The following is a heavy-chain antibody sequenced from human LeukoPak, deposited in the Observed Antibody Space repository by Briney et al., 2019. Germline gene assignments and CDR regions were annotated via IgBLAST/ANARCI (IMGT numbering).Heavy chain of an antibody. Sequence: ASVKVSCKASGYIFTSNYIHWVRQAPGQGLEWMGMIYPRDGSTSYAQRFQDRVTVTRDTSTSTVHMELSGLRSEDTAVYYCARDQEGFDYWGQGTQVTVSS. J-gene: IGHJ4*02. CDR3: ARDQEGFDY. V-gene: IGHV1-46*01. CDR2: IYPRDGST. CDR1: GYIFTSNY.